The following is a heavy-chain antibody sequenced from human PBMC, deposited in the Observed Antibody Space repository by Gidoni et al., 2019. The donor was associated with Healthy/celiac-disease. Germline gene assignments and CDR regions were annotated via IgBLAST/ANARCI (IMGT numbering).Heavy chain of an antibody. Sequence: HVQLVQSGAEVKKPGASVKVSCKASGYTFTGSHMHWVRQAPGQGLERMGWNNPNSGGTNYAKKFQGRVTMTRDTSISTAYMELSRLRSDDTAVYYCARDPPYDNYYYYYYGMDVWGQGTTVTVSS. J-gene: IGHJ6*02. V-gene: IGHV1-2*02. CDR3: ARDPPYDNYYYYYYGMDV. D-gene: IGHD3-9*01. CDR2: NNPNSGGT. CDR1: GYTFTGSH.